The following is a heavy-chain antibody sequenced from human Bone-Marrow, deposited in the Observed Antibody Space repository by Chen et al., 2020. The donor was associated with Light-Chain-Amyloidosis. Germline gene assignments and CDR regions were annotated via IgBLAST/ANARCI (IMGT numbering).Heavy chain of an antibody. V-gene: IGHV5-51*01. J-gene: IGHJ4*02. Sequence: VQLEQSGPEVKKPGESLKISCKGSGYTFPNYWIGWVRQMPGKGLEWMGVIYPDDSDARYSPSFEGQVTISADKSITTAYLQWRGLKASDTAMYYCARRRDGYNFDYWGQGTLVTVSS. CDR1: GYTFPNYW. D-gene: IGHD5-12*01. CDR3: ARRRDGYNFDY. CDR2: IYPDDSDA.